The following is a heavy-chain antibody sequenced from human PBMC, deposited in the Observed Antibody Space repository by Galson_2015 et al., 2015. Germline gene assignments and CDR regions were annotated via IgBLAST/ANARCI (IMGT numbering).Heavy chain of an antibody. V-gene: IGHV4-39*01. CDR1: GGSISSSAFY. Sequence: ETLSLTCTVSGGSISSSAFYWGWIRQPPGKGLERIGAVYHTGSNYYNPSLKNRVTISADTSKNQFFLKLRSVTAADTAVYYCARVRRLYYYDSSGHPGYWGQGTLVTVSS. CDR2: VYHTGSN. J-gene: IGHJ4*02. D-gene: IGHD3-22*01. CDR3: ARVRRLYYYDSSGHPGY.